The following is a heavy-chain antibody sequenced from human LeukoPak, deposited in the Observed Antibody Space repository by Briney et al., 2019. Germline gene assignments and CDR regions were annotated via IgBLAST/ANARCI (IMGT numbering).Heavy chain of an antibody. CDR2: LNPNTGNP. J-gene: IGHJ4*02. V-gene: IGHV7-4-1*02. CDR3: ARSRRGYSGYDNYYFDY. Sequence: ASVEVFCKASGGTFSSYAIRWVRQAPGQGLEGMGWLNPNTGNPTYAQGFTGRFVFSLQTSVSTTYLPISSLKGEDTAVYYCARSRRGYSGYDNYYFDYWGQGTLVTVSS. D-gene: IGHD5-12*01. CDR1: GGTFSSYA.